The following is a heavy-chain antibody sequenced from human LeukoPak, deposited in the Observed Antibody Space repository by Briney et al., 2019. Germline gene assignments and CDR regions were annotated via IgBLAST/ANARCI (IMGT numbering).Heavy chain of an antibody. Sequence: GGSLRLSCAASGFTFSSYAMHWVRQAPGKGLEWVAVISYDGSNKYYADSVKGRFTISRDNSKNTLYLQMNSLRAEDTAVYYCARAERTIAGPGLWPDDYWGQGTLVTVSS. CDR2: ISYDGSNK. CDR3: ARAERTIAGPGLWPDDY. V-gene: IGHV3-30-3*01. D-gene: IGHD5-18*01. J-gene: IGHJ4*02. CDR1: GFTFSSYA.